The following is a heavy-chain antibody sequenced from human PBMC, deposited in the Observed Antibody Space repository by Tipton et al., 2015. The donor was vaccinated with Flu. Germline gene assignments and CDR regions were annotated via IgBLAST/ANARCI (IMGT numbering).Heavy chain of an antibody. CDR1: GYTFTGYY. V-gene: IGHV1-2*06. CDR3: GREDGDRINYYYYGMDV. CDR2: INPNSGGT. D-gene: IGHD4-17*01. Sequence: QVQLVQSGAEVKKPGASVKVSCKASGYTFTGYYMHWVRQAPGQGLEWMGRINPNSGGTNYAQKFQGRVTMTRDTSISTAYMELSRLRSDDTAVYYCGREDGDRINYYYYGMDVWGQGTTVTVSS. J-gene: IGHJ6*02.